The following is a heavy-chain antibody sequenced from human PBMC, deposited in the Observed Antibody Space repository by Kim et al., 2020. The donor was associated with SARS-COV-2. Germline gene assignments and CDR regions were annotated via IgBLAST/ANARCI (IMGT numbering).Heavy chain of an antibody. V-gene: IGHV4-34*01. CDR2: INHSGST. D-gene: IGHD2-15*01. CDR1: GGSFSGYY. J-gene: IGHJ6*01. CDR3: ARDCSGGSCSLVDGGMDV. Sequence: SETLSLTCAVYGGSFSGYYWSWIRQPPGKGLEWIGEINHSGSTNYNPSLKSRVTISVDTSKNQFSLKLSSVTAADTAVYYCARDCSGGSCSLVDGGMDV.